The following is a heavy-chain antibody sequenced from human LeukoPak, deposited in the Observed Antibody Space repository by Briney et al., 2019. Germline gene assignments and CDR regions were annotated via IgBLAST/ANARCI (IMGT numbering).Heavy chain of an antibody. V-gene: IGHV4-61*01. J-gene: IGHJ2*01. CDR2: IFYTGST. CDR1: GASVSSGSDY. Sequence: NPSETLSLTCTVSGASVSSGSDYWSWIRQPPGKGLEWIGYIFYTGSTNYNPSVESRVSISRDLSKNQFSLKLSSVTAADTAVYYCARRTYFDLWGRGTLVTVSS. CDR3: ARRTYFDL.